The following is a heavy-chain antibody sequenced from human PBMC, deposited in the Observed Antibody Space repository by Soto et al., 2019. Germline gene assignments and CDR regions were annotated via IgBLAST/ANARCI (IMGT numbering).Heavy chain of an antibody. CDR1: GFPFSTYS. CDR2: INSGSVYV. CDR3: ARDYGDYWGGRYFDY. Sequence: GGSLRLSCAGSGFPFSTYSMNWVRQAPGKGLECVSSINSGSVYVNYTDSVKGRFTISRDDAKNLLFLQMNSLRIEDTAIYYCARDYGDYWGGRYFDYWGQGILVTVSS. D-gene: IGHD4-17*01. J-gene: IGHJ4*02. V-gene: IGHV3-21*01.